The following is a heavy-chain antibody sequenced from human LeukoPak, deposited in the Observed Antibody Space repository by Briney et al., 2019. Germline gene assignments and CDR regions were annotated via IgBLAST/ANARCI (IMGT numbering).Heavy chain of an antibody. V-gene: IGHV1-2*02. CDR2: INPNSGGT. Sequence: ASVKVSCKVSGYTLTELSMHWVRQAPGQGLEWMGWINPNSGGTNYAQKFQGRVTMTRDTSISTAYMELSRLRSDDTAVYYCARVWWDSTYYYDSSGYYSFDYWGQGTLVTVSS. CDR1: GYTLTELS. CDR3: ARVWWDSTYYYDSSGYYSFDY. J-gene: IGHJ4*02. D-gene: IGHD3-22*01.